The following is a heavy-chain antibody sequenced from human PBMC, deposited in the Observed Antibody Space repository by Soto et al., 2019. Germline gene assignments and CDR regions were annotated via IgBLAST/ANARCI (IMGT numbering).Heavy chain of an antibody. Sequence: SQTLSRTYALSGESVASNTAAWNWIRQSPSRGLEWLGRTYYRSKWYNDYAVSVKSRITINPDTSKNQFSLQLNSVTPEDTAVYYCARTTIDYYYDYMDVWGQGTTVTVSS. V-gene: IGHV6-1*01. CDR3: ARTTIDYYYDYMDV. CDR2: TYYRSKWYN. J-gene: IGHJ6*03. CDR1: GESVASNTAA. D-gene: IGHD5-12*01.